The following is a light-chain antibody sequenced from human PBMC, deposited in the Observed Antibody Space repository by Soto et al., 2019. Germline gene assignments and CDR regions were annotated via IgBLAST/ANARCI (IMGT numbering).Light chain of an antibody. CDR2: DAS. V-gene: IGKV3-11*01. CDR3: QQRSSWPPT. CDR1: QRISYS. Sequence: EIVLTQSPATVSLSPGDRATLSCRASQRISYSLAWYQQRPGQAPRLLVYDASNRATGIPASFSGGGSGTDFTLTIIGLDAEDDAVYYCQQRSSWPPTFGGGTKVEIK. J-gene: IGKJ4*01.